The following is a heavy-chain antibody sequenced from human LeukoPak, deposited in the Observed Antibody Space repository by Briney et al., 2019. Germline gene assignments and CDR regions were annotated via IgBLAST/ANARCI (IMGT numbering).Heavy chain of an antibody. CDR1: GFTFNNYA. D-gene: IGHD2-15*01. CDR3: AKRSCSGGRCYFDY. Sequence: GRSLRLSCAASGFTFNNYAMYWVRHVPGKGLEWVSGINWNSGSTVYADSVKGRFTISRDNSKNALYLQMNSLRAEDTAFYYCAKRSCSGGRCYFDYWGQGTLVTVSS. J-gene: IGHJ4*02. V-gene: IGHV3-9*01. CDR2: INWNSGST.